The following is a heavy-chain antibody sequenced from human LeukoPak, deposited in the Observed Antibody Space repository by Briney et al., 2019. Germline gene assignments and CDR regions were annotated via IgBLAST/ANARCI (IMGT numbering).Heavy chain of an antibody. CDR3: AKGRGTTVTAAANY. V-gene: IGHV3-23*01. CDR2: ISGTGGTT. J-gene: IGHJ4*02. D-gene: IGHD4-17*01. CDR1: GFTFSNYS. Sequence: GGSLRLSCAASGFTFSNYSMGWVRQAPGKGLEWVSTISGTGGTTYYADPVKGRFTISRDNSKNTLFLQFNSLRADDTAVYYCAKGRGTTVTAAANYWGQGTLVTVSS.